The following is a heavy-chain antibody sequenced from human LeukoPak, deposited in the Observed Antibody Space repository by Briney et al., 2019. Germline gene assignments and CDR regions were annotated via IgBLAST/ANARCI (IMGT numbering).Heavy chain of an antibody. J-gene: IGHJ2*01. CDR3: ARRQHVNWGFDL. CDR2: IYNDGST. CDR1: GLTVSSSY. Sequence: GGSLRLSCAASGLTVSSSYMSWVRQAPGKGLEWFSIIYNDGSTYYADSMKGRFTISRDNSENTLYLQVNSLRAEDTAMYYCARRQHVNWGFDLWGRGTLVTVSS. V-gene: IGHV3-53*01. D-gene: IGHD6-6*01.